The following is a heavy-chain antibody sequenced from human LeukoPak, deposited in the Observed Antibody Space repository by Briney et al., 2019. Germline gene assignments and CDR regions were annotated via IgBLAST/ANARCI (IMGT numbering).Heavy chain of an antibody. CDR1: GFTFSSYS. CDR3: AKEGRSLQTY. CDR2: ISSSSSYI. J-gene: IGHJ4*02. V-gene: IGHV3-21*01. Sequence: GGSLRLSCAASGFTFSSYSMNWVRQAPGKGLEWVSSISSSSSYIYYADSVKGRFTISRDNAKNSLYLQTNSLRAEDTAVYYCAKEGRSLQTYWGQGTLVTVSS. D-gene: IGHD5-24*01.